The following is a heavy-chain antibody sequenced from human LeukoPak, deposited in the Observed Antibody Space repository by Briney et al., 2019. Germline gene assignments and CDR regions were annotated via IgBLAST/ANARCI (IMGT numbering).Heavy chain of an antibody. CDR1: GFNFDDYG. D-gene: IGHD3-10*01. CDR3: ARGLSGSAL. Sequence: GGSLRLSCATSGFNFDDYGMNWVRQVPGKGLEWVSGINWNGATKGYADSVKGRFTISRDNAEDSLYLQMNSLRAEDTALYYCARGLSGSALGGQGTLVTVSS. V-gene: IGHV3-20*04. J-gene: IGHJ4*02. CDR2: INWNGATK.